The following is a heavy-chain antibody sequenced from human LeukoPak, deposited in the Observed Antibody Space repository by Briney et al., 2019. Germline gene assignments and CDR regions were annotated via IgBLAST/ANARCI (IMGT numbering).Heavy chain of an antibody. CDR2: ISYSGFT. D-gene: IGHD3-22*01. J-gene: IGHJ3*02. CDR3: ARANYYDSSGYSRGAFDI. V-gene: IGHV4-59*08. CDR1: GDSISSYY. Sequence: SETLSLTCTVSGDSISSYYWSWIRQPPGKGLEWIGYISYSGFTNYNPSLKSRVTISVDTSKNQFSLKLSSVTAADTAVYYCARANYYDSSGYSRGAFDIWGQGTMVTVSS.